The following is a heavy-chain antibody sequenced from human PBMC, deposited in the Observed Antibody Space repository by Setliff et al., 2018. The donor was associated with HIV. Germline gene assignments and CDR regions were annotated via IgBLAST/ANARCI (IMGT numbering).Heavy chain of an antibody. Sequence: PSETLSLTCAVSGDSINSSSYYWGWIRQPPGKGLEWIASIYHNGNTYYNPSLKSRATTSVDTSKNHLSLKVSSVTAADTAQYFCARGGRGGLKFMADAFDIWGQGTGVTV. CDR3: ARGGRGGLKFMADAFDI. CDR2: IYHNGNT. CDR1: GDSINSSSYY. D-gene: IGHD1-26*01. V-gene: IGHV4-39*02. J-gene: IGHJ3*02.